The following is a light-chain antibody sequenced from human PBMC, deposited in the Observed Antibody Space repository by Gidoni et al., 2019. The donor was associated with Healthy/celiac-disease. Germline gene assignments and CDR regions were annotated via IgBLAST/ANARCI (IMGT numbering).Light chain of an antibody. V-gene: IGKV1-33*01. Sequence: DIQMTQSPSSLSASVGDRVTITCQSSQDISNYLNWYQQKPGKAPKLLIYDASELETGVPSRFSGSGSGTDFTFTISSLQPEDIATYYCQQYDNRPYTFGQGTKLEIK. J-gene: IGKJ2*01. CDR1: QDISNY. CDR3: QQYDNRPYT. CDR2: DAS.